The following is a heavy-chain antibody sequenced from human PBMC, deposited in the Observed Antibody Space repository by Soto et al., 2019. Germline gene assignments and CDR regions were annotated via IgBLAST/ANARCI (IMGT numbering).Heavy chain of an antibody. V-gene: IGHV5-51*01. J-gene: IGHJ6*02. Sequence: GDSLTISCQGSGYSFASYWIGWVRHMPGKDLEWMGIIYPGDSDTRYSPSFQGQVTISADKSLRTAYLQWTSLKASDTALYYCARTRSFTLGFYYDGMDVWGQGTTVTVSS. D-gene: IGHD6-6*01. CDR3: ARTRSFTLGFYYDGMDV. CDR2: IYPGDSDT. CDR1: GYSFASYW.